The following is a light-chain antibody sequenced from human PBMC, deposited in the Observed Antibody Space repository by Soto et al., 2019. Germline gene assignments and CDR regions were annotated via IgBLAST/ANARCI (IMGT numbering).Light chain of an antibody. Sequence: DIQMTQSPSSLSASLGDRVTITCRASQCIGVYLAWFQQKPGKVSKLLIYAASALQSGVPSRFSGSGSGTDFTLTISSLQPEDIATYYCQKYNSAPLTFGGGTKVDIK. V-gene: IGKV1-27*01. J-gene: IGKJ4*02. CDR3: QKYNSAPLT. CDR2: AAS. CDR1: QCIGVY.